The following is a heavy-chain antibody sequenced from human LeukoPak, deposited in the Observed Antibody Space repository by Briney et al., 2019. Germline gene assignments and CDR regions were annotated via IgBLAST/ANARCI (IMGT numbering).Heavy chain of an antibody. Sequence: SETLSLTCTVSGGSISSYYWSWIRQPPGKGLEWIGYIYYTGSTNYNPSLKSRVTISLDTSKNQFSLKLTSVTAADTAVYYCARDRWSWFDPWGQGTLVTVSS. V-gene: IGHV4-59*01. CDR2: IYYTGST. J-gene: IGHJ5*02. CDR3: ARDRWSWFDP. CDR1: GGSISSYY. D-gene: IGHD2-8*01.